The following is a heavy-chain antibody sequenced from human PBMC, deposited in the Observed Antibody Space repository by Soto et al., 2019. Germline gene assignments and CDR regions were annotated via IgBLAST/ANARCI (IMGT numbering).Heavy chain of an antibody. V-gene: IGHV4-30-2*01. CDR1: GGSISSGGYS. Sequence: QVQLQESGSGLVKPSQTLSLTCAVSGGSISSGGYSWSWIRQPPGKGLEWIGYIYHSGSIYYNPSLQCRVTISVDRSKNQFSLKLRSVTAADTAVYYCARRPPLWGQGTLVTVSS. CDR3: ARRPPL. CDR2: IYHSGSI. J-gene: IGHJ4*02.